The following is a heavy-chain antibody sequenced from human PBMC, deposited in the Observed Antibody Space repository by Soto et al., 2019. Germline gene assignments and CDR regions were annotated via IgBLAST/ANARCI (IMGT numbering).Heavy chain of an antibody. CDR3: ARQQYDYWGGFNWFDL. CDR1: GYTFTSHK. D-gene: IGHD3-3*01. Sequence: GASVKVSCKASGYTFTSHKINWVRQATGQGLEWMGWMDPDSGKTAYVQKFQGRVTMTRNTSIGTAYMELNSLRSEDTAMYYCARQQYDYWGGFNWFDLWGQGTLVTVSS. CDR2: MDPDSGKT. V-gene: IGHV1-8*01. J-gene: IGHJ5*02.